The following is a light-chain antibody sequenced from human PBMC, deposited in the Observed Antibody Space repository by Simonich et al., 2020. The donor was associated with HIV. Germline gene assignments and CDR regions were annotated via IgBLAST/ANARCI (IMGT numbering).Light chain of an antibody. Sequence: EIVMTQSPATLSVSPGERATLSCRAGQSVASNLAWYQQKPGQAPRLLIYGASTRATGIPGRFSGSGWGSQFTLTISSMQSGDFAVYYCQQYNNWPSPFTFGPGTKVDIK. J-gene: IGKJ3*01. CDR3: QQYNNWPSPFT. CDR1: QSVASN. CDR2: GAS. V-gene: IGKV3-15*01.